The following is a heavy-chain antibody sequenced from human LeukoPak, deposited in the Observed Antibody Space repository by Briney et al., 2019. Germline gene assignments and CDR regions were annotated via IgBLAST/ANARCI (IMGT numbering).Heavy chain of an antibody. J-gene: IGHJ3*02. D-gene: IGHD6-13*01. CDR3: AKDRKYSSSWFDAFNI. V-gene: IGHV3-9*01. Sequence: GGSLRLSCAASGFTFDDYAMHWVRQAPGKGLEWVSGISWNSGSIGYADSVKGRFTISRDNAKNSLYLQMNSLRAEDTALYYCAKDRKYSSSWFDAFNIWGQGTMVTVSS. CDR1: GFTFDDYA. CDR2: ISWNSGSI.